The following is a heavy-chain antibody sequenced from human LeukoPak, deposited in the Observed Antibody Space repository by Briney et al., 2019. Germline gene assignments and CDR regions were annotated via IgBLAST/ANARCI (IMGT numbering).Heavy chain of an antibody. J-gene: IGHJ6*02. Sequence: SETLSLTCIVSGDSTSSFYWNWIRQSAGKGLEWIGRIYNSGNIKYNPSLKSRVTMSVDTSQKQFSLKLSSVTAADTAVYYCARDNPVDYYNNYGMDVWGQGITVTVSS. V-gene: IGHV4-4*07. CDR1: GDSTSSFY. CDR3: ARDNPVDYYNNYGMDV. CDR2: IYNSGNI.